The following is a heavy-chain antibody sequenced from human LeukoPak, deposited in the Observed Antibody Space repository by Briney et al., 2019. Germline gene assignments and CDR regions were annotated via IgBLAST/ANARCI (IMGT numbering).Heavy chain of an antibody. CDR1: GFTFSSCS. CDR2: ISSSSSYI. Sequence: GGSLRLSCAASGFTFSSCSMNWVRQAPGKGLEWVSSISSSSSYIYYADSVKGRFTISRDNAKNSLYLQMNSLRAEDTAIYYCARDSNVFYGMDVWGQGTTVAVSS. J-gene: IGHJ6*02. D-gene: IGHD5/OR15-5a*01. V-gene: IGHV3-21*04. CDR3: ARDSNVFYGMDV.